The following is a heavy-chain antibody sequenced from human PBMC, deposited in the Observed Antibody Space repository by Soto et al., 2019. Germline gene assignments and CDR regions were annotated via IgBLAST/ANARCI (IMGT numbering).Heavy chain of an antibody. CDR2: INHSGST. D-gene: IGHD5-18*01. V-gene: IGHV4-34*01. CDR1: AGSFGSYY. Sequence: ESLSLTCAVYAGSFGSYYWRWSRQPQKRGLGSIGQINHSGSTSYNPSPKSRVTISVDTSKCRCSLKLSTVTAANTAGYYWARVLRIQLWFYGELFDYGGQGTLFTVS. CDR3: ARVLRIQLWFYGELFDY. J-gene: IGHJ4*02.